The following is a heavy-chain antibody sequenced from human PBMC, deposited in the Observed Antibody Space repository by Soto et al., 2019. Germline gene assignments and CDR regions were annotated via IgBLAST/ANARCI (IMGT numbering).Heavy chain of an antibody. CDR2: IYTSGST. CDR3: ARDLSGYSYGLYYYYYGMDV. Sequence: PSETLSLTCTVSGGSISSYYWSWIRQPAGKGLEWIGRIYTSGSTNYNPSLKSRVTMSVDTSKNQFSLKLSSVTAADTAVYYCARDLSGYSYGLYYYYYGMDVWGQGTTVTVSS. D-gene: IGHD5-18*01. J-gene: IGHJ6*02. CDR1: GGSISSYY. V-gene: IGHV4-4*07.